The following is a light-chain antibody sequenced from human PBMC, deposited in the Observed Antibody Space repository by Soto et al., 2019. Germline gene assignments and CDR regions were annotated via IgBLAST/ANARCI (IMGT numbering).Light chain of an antibody. CDR2: DVS. CDR1: SSDVGGYNY. Sequence: QSALTQPRSVSGSPGQSVTISCTGTSSDVGGYNYVSWYQQHPGKAPKVMIYDVSKRPSGVPDRFSGSKSGNTASLTISGLQAEYEADYYCCSYAGSDTDVFGGGTKVTVL. CDR3: CSYAGSDTDV. J-gene: IGLJ2*01. V-gene: IGLV2-11*01.